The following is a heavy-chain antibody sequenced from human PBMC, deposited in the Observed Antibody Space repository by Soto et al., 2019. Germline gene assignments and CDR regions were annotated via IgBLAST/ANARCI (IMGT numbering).Heavy chain of an antibody. CDR3: ATSGGYCSGGSPAACWFDP. CDR1: GGSFTSYI. CDR2: IIPIQGTA. D-gene: IGHD2-15*01. J-gene: IGHJ5*02. V-gene: IGHV1-69*08. Sequence: SVKVSCKASGGSFTSYIFTWVRQAPGQGLEWMGRIIPIQGTANYALKFQDRVTITADKSTNTAYMELSSLRSEDTAVYYCATSGGYCSGGSPAACWFDPWGKGTLVTVSS.